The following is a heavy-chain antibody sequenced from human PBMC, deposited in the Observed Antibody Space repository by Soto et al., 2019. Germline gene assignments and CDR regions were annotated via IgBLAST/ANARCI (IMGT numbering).Heavy chain of an antibody. J-gene: IGHJ5*02. Sequence: XESLKVTWKCCGKTFTSYLIGLVLQMPGKGLEGMGIIYPGDSDTRYSPSFQGQVTISADKSISTAYLQWSSLKASDTAMYYCARKSSYSSGTTYRTNWFDPWGQGTLVTVSS. V-gene: IGHV5-51*01. D-gene: IGHD6-19*01. CDR3: ARKSSYSSGTTYRTNWFDP. CDR1: GKTFTSYL. CDR2: IYPGDSDT.